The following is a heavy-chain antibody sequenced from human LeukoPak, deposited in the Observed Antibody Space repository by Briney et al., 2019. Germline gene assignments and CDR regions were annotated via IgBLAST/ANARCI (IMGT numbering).Heavy chain of an antibody. V-gene: IGHV4-59*12. D-gene: IGHD5-24*01. Sequence: KPSETLSLTCTVSGGSISSYYWSWIRQLPGKGLECIAYISYSGSTNCNPSLKSRVTISVDTSKNQFSLKLSPVTAADTAVYYCARDGYNAIASDAFDMWGEGTMVTVSS. CDR3: ARDGYNAIASDAFDM. CDR1: GGSISSYY. J-gene: IGHJ3*02. CDR2: ISYSGST.